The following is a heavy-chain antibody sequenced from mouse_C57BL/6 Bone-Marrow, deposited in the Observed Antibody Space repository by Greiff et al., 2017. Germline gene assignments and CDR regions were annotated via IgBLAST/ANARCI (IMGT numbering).Heavy chain of an antibody. CDR3: ARGHYGGAMDY. CDR1: GYTFTSYW. CDR2: IYPSDSET. V-gene: IGHV1-61*01. J-gene: IGHJ4*01. D-gene: IGHD1-1*02. Sequence: VQLQQPGAELVRPGSSVKLSCKASGYTFTSYWMDWVKQRPGQGLEWIGNIYPSDSETHYNQKFKDKATLTVDKSSSTAYMQLSSLTSEDSAVYYCARGHYGGAMDYWGQGTSVTVSS.